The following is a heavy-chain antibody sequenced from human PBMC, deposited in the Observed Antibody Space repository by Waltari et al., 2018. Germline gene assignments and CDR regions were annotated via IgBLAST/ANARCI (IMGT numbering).Heavy chain of an antibody. CDR2: IFYSGST. CDR1: GASLSRDDYY. D-gene: IGHD7-27*01. J-gene: IGHJ4*02. V-gene: IGHV4-30-4*08. Sequence: QVPLQESGPGLVKPSQTLSLTCTVSGASLSRDDYYWSWIRQPPGKGLEWMGHIFYSGSTYFNPSLKSRVTMSLDTSKNQFSLKLSSVTAADTAVYYCASQDITGGYFDYWGQGTLVTVSS. CDR3: ASQDITGGYFDY.